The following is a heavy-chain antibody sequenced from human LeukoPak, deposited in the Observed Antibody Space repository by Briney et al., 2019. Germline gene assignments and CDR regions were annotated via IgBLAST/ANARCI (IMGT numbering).Heavy chain of an antibody. Sequence: GGSLRLSCAASGFTFSSYGMHWVRQAPGKGLEWVAVISYDGSNKYYADSVKGRFTISRDNSKNTLYLQMNSLRAEDTAVYYCARAPYYYNRSGPQSRYFDLWGRGTLVTVSS. D-gene: IGHD3-22*01. J-gene: IGHJ2*01. CDR1: GFTFSSYG. CDR3: ARAPYYYNRSGPQSRYFDL. CDR2: ISYDGSNK. V-gene: IGHV3-30*03.